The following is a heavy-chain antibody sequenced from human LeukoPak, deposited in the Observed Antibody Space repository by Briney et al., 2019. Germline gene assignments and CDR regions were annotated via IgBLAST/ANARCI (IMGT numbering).Heavy chain of an antibody. CDR2: ISYSGST. CDR3: ASYRGSYQRAFDI. CDR1: GGSISSGGYY. V-gene: IGHV4-61*08. J-gene: IGHJ3*02. D-gene: IGHD1-26*01. Sequence: SETLSLTCTVSGGSISSGGYYWSWIRQHPGKGLEWIGYISYSGSTNYNPSLKSRVTMSVDTSKNQFSLKLSSVTAADTAVYYCASYRGSYQRAFDIWGQGTMVTVSS.